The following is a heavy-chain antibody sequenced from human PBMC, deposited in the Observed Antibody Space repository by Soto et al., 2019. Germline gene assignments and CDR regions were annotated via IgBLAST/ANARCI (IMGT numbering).Heavy chain of an antibody. CDR1: GYTYTSYV. Sequence: ASVKVACKGSGYTYTSYVMHWVRQAPGQRLEWMGWINAGNGNTKYSQKFQGRVTITRDTSASTAYMELSSLRSEDTAVYYRARDLVVVPAAISYMDVWGQGTTVTVSS. CDR3: ARDLVVVPAAISYMDV. J-gene: IGHJ6*02. CDR2: INAGNGNT. D-gene: IGHD2-2*02. V-gene: IGHV1-3*01.